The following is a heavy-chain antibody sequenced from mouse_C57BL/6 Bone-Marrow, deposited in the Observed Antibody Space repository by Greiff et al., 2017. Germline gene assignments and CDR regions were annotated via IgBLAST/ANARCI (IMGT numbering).Heavy chain of an antibody. J-gene: IGHJ3*01. CDR2: IDPENGDT. D-gene: IGHD2-10*02. CDR3: TTRGYGNFWFAY. CDR1: GFNIKDDY. V-gene: IGHV14-4*01. Sequence: VQLQQSGAELVRPGASVKLSCTASGFNIKDDYMHWVKQRPEQGLEWIGWIDPENGDTEYASKFQGKATITADTSSNTADLQLSSLTSEDTAVYYCTTRGYGNFWFAYWGQGTLVTVSA.